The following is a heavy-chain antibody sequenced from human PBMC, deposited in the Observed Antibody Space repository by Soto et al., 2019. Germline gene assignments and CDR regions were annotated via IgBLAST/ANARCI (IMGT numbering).Heavy chain of an antibody. J-gene: IGHJ6*03. CDR2: ISGSGGST. CDR1: GFTFSSYA. Sequence: PGGSLRLSCAASGFTFSSYAVSWVRQAPGKGLEWVSAISGSGGSTYYADSVKGRFTISRDNSKNTLYLQMNSLRAEDAAVYYCAMGGYCSSTSCYAYYMDVWGKGTTVTVSS. CDR3: AMGGYCSSTSCYAYYMDV. V-gene: IGHV3-23*01. D-gene: IGHD2-2*03.